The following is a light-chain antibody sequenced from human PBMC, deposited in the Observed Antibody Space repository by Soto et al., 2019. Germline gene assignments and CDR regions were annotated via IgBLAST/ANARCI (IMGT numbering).Light chain of an antibody. CDR3: SSCTISNTLI. CDR1: SSDVGRYNR. CDR2: DVS. V-gene: IGLV2-18*02. J-gene: IGLJ2*01. Sequence: QSALTQPPSVSGSPGQSVTISCAGSSSDVGRYNRVSWYQQSPLTAPKLIIYDVSNRPSGVPDRFSGSKSGNTASLTISGLQSEDEADYYCSSCTISNTLIFCGWTKLTVL.